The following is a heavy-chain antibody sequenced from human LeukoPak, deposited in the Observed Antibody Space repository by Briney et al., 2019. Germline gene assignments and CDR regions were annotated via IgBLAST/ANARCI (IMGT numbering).Heavy chain of an antibody. CDR1: GFTFSSHA. CDR3: AKGHYYGSGSLDY. D-gene: IGHD3-10*01. CDR2: ISGNGGST. Sequence: GGSLRLSCAGSGFTFSSHAMSWVRQAPGKGLEWVSAISGNGGSTYYADSVKGRFTISRDNSKNTLYVQMNSLRAEDTAVYYCAKGHYYGSGSLDYWGQGTLVTVSS. V-gene: IGHV3-23*01. J-gene: IGHJ4*02.